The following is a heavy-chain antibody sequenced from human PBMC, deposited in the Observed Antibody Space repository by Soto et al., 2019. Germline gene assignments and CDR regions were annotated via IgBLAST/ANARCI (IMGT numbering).Heavy chain of an antibody. V-gene: IGHV3-33*01. CDR1: GFTFSSYG. D-gene: IGHD6-19*01. CDR3: GRELVGWYDGRVWLGP. Sequence: QVQLVESGGGVVQPGRSLRLSCAASGFTFSSYGMHWVRQAPGKGLEWVAVIWDDGSNKYYADSVKSRFTFSRDNSKNTLYLLMNSVRAEDTAVYYCGRELVGWYDGRVWLGPWGQGTLVTVSS. CDR2: IWDDGSNK. J-gene: IGHJ5*02.